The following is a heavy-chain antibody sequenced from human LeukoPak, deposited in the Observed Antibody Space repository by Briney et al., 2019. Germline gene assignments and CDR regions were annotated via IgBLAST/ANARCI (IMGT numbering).Heavy chain of an antibody. CDR3: AKDSSSGTYFDY. D-gene: IGHD1-26*01. CDR2: ISGSGGST. V-gene: IGHV3-23*01. CDR1: GCTFSTYD. J-gene: IGHJ4*02. Sequence: GGSVRLSCACSGCTFSTYDMSWVRQAAGKGLDGVSAISGSGGSTYYAESVKGRFTISRDNSKNTLYLQLKSLRAEDTAVYYCAKDSSSGTYFDYWGQGTLVTVSS.